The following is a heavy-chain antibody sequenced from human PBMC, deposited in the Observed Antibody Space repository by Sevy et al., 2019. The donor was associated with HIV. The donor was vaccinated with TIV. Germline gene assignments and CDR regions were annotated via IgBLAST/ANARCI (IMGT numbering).Heavy chain of an antibody. CDR3: ARDGGYSIKWYPLY. D-gene: IGHD1-26*01. J-gene: IGHJ4*01. V-gene: IGHV3-30-3*01. CDR2: ISYEGTET. CDR1: GFTFSAHA. Sequence: GGSLRLSCAASGFTFSAHAMHWVRQAPGKGLEWVAVISYEGTETFYAASVEGRFTISRDNSKNMLSLQINSLKPEDTAVYYCARDGGYSIKWYPLYWGHGTLVTVSS.